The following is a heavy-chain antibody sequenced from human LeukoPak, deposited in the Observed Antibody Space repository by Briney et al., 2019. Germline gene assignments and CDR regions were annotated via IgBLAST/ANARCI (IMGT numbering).Heavy chain of an antibody. CDR3: AREAPPLRFLEWSIGVDY. V-gene: IGHV3-33*01. CDR2: IWYDGSNK. D-gene: IGHD3-3*01. J-gene: IGHJ4*02. Sequence: PGGSLRLSCAASGFTFSSYGMHWVRQAPGKGLEWVAVIWYDGSNKYYADSVKGRFTISRDNSKNTLYLQMNSLRAEDTAVYYCAREAPPLRFLEWSIGVDYWGQGTLVTVSS. CDR1: GFTFSSYG.